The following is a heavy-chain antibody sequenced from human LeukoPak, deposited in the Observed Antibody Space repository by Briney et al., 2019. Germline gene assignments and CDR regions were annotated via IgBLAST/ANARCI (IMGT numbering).Heavy chain of an antibody. Sequence: GGSLRLSCAASGFTFSDYYMNWVRQAPGKGLEWVSYITSSSSTIYYADSVKGRFTISRDNAKKSLYLQMSSLRAEDTAVYYCARDLRCTSSSCLFDYWGQGALVTVSS. CDR1: GFTFSDYY. D-gene: IGHD2-2*01. V-gene: IGHV3-48*01. CDR3: ARDLRCTSSSCLFDY. J-gene: IGHJ4*02. CDR2: ITSSSSTI.